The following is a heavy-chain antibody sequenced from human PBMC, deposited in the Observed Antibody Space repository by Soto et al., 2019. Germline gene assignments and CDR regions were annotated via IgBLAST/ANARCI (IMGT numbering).Heavy chain of an antibody. J-gene: IGHJ1*01. CDR3: ASPFYYFFDRYYLLAY. Sequence: GGSLRLSRAASGFTFSSHGMHWVRQAPGKGLEWVAVIWYDGSNKYYADSVKGRFTISRDNSKNTLYLQMNSLRAEDTAVYYCASPFYYFFDRYYLLAYRGQGTLVIVSS. CDR2: IWYDGSNK. CDR1: GFTFSSHG. D-gene: IGHD3-16*02. V-gene: IGHV3-33*01.